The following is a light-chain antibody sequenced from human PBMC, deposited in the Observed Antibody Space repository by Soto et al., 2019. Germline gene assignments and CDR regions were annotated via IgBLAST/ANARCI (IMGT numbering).Light chain of an antibody. V-gene: IGKV3-20*01. J-gene: IGKJ3*01. CDR3: QKYGGSPLVT. Sequence: EVVLTQSPGTLSLSPGERATLSCRASQSIDSSSLAWYQQTPGQTPRLLIYGASPRATGVSDRFSGSGSGTDFTLSISRLEPEDFGVYYCQKYGGSPLVTFGPGTKVEVK. CDR1: QSIDSSS. CDR2: GAS.